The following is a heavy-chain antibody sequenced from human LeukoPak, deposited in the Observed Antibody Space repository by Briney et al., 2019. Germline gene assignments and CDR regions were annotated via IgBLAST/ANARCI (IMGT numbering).Heavy chain of an antibody. CDR3: ARDGGYRGYDADC. V-gene: IGHV3-48*01. Sequence: PGGSLRLSCAASGFTFSSYWMSWVRQAPGKGLEWVSYISDSGAMYYADSVRGRFTISRENAQNSLFLQMNSLRAEDTAVYYCARDGGYRGYDADCWGQGTLVTVSS. CDR2: ISDSGAM. D-gene: IGHD5-12*01. CDR1: GFTFSSYW. J-gene: IGHJ4*02.